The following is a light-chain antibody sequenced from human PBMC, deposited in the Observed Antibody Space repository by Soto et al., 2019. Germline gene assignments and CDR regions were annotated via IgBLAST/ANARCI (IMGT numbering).Light chain of an antibody. J-gene: IGKJ1*01. CDR1: QSISSSY. Sequence: MVLTQSPCTLSISPGERATLSFSSSQSISSSYLAWYQQRPGQAPSLLIYGASSRATGIPDRFSGSGSGTDFTLTISRLEPEDFVVYYCQQYGSSPITFGQGTKVDI. V-gene: IGKV3-20*01. CDR3: QQYGSSPIT. CDR2: GAS.